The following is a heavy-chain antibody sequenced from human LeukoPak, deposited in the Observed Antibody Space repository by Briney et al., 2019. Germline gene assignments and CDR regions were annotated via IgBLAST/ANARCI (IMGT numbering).Heavy chain of an antibody. Sequence: GASVKVSCKASGYTFTSYGISWVRQAPGQGLEWMGWISAYNGNTNYAQKLQGRVTMTTDTSTSTAYMELRSLRSDDTAVYYCARERLLWFGESSVDFDYWGQGTLVTVSS. CDR1: GYTFTSYG. CDR3: ARERLLWFGESSVDFDY. CDR2: ISAYNGNT. V-gene: IGHV1-18*01. J-gene: IGHJ4*02. D-gene: IGHD3-10*01.